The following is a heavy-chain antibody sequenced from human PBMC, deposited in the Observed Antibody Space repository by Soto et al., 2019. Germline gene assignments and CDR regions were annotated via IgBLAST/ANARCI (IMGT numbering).Heavy chain of an antibody. V-gene: IGHV1-69*02. J-gene: IGHJ6*03. CDR2: IIPILGIA. CDR1: GGTFSSYT. Sequence: QVQLVQSGAEVKKPGSSVKVSCKASGGTFSSYTISWVRQAPGQGLEWMGRIIPILGIANYAQKFQGRVTITADKSTSTAYMELSSLRSEDTAVYYCARNQLPSHNHYYYYMDVWGKGTTVTVSS. D-gene: IGHD2-2*01. CDR3: ARNQLPSHNHYYYYMDV.